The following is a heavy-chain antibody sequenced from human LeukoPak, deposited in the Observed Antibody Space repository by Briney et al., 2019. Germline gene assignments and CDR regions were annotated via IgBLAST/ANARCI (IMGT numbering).Heavy chain of an antibody. CDR2: IKADGSEK. Sequence: GGSLRLSCAASGXTFSDYYVSWVRQPPGKGLEWVANIKADGSEKYYVDSVKGRFTISRDDAKRTVDLQMDNLRAEDTAIYYCAYRNNFEYWGQGALVTVSS. CDR3: AYRNNFEY. J-gene: IGHJ4*02. V-gene: IGHV3-7*05. D-gene: IGHD1-26*01. CDR1: GXTFSDYY.